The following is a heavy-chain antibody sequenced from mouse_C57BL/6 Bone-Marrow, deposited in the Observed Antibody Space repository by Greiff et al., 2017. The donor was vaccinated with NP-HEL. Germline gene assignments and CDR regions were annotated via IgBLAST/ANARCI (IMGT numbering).Heavy chain of an antibody. J-gene: IGHJ3*01. V-gene: IGHV5-6*01. CDR2: ISSGGSYT. CDR1: GFTFSSYG. CDR3: ARHTPIAY. Sequence: EVQRVESGGDLVKPGGSLKLSCAASGFTFSSYGMSWVRQTPDKRLEWVATISSGGSYTYYPDSVKGRFTISRDNAKNTLYLQMSSLKSEDTAMYYCARHTPIAYWGQGTLVTVSA.